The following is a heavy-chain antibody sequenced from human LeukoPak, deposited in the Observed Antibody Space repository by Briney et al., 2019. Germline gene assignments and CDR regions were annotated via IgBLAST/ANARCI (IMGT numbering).Heavy chain of an antibody. CDR3: ARGSYSNYKNYYYGMDV. CDR2: IYYSGST. Sequence: SETLSLTCTVSGGSISSGDYYWSWIRQPPGKGLEWIGYIYYSGSTYYNPSLKSPVTISVDTSKNQFSLKLSSVTAADTAVYYCARGSYSNYKNYYYGMDVWGQGTTVTVSS. J-gene: IGHJ6*02. D-gene: IGHD4-11*01. CDR1: GGSISSGDYY. V-gene: IGHV4-30-4*01.